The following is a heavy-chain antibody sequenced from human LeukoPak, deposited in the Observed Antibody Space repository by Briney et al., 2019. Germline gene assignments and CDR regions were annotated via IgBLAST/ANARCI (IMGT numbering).Heavy chain of an antibody. D-gene: IGHD3-16*02. J-gene: IGHJ4*02. V-gene: IGHV3-48*01. CDR3: ASGRLGELSSFDY. Sequence: GGSLRLSCAASGFTFSRYSMNWVRQAPGKGLESISYISSGGSTIYYADSVKGRFTISRDNAKNSLYLQMNNLRAEDTAIYYCASGRLGELSSFDYWGQGTLVAVSS. CDR2: ISSGGSTI. CDR1: GFTFSRYS.